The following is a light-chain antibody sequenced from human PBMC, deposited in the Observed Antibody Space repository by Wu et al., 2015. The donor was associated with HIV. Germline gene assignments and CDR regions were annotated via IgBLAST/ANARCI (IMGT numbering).Light chain of an antibody. V-gene: IGKV3-20*01. Sequence: EIVLRQSPGTLSLSPGERAIFSCRASHNINNRYLAWYQQKLGQAPRLLISNAIIRATGIPDRFSGFASGTDFSLIISTLEPEDFAVYYCQQYGSSPLYSFGQGTKLEIK. CDR2: NAI. CDR3: QQYGSSPLYS. CDR1: HNINNRY. J-gene: IGKJ2*03.